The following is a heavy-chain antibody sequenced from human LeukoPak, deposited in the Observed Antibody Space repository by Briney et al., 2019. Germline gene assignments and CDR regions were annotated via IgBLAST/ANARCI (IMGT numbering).Heavy chain of an antibody. CDR1: GFTFSSYG. CDR3: ARANYLGSCFDY. Sequence: GGSLRLSCAASGFTFSSYGMHWVRQAPGKGLEWVAVISYDGSNKYYADSVKGRFTISRDNSKNTLYLQTNSLRAEDTAVYYCARANYLGSCFDYWGQGTLVTVSS. D-gene: IGHD6-13*01. J-gene: IGHJ4*02. V-gene: IGHV3-30*03. CDR2: ISYDGSNK.